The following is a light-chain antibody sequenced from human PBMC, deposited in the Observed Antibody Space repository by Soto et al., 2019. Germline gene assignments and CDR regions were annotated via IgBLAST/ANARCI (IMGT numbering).Light chain of an antibody. CDR1: SSNIRNNY. J-gene: IGLJ1*01. Sequence: QSVLTQPPSVSAAPGQKVTISCSGSSSNIRNNYVSWYQQLPGTAPKLLIYENNKRPSGIPDRFSGSKSGTSATLGISGLQTGDEADYYCGTWDSPDYVFGTGTKLTVL. V-gene: IGLV1-51*02. CDR2: ENN. CDR3: GTWDSPDYV.